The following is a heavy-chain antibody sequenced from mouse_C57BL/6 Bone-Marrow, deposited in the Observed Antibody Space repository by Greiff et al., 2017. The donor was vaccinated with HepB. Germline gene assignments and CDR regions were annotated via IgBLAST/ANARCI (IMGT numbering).Heavy chain of an antibody. J-gene: IGHJ2*01. V-gene: IGHV1-9*01. CDR3: ARGRIGSNYEDY. CDR2: ILPGSGST. CDR1: GYTFTSYW. Sequence: QVQLQQPGAELVMPGASVKLSCKASGYTFTSYWMHWVKQRPGQGLEWIGEILPGSGSTNYNEKFKGKATFTADTSSNTAYMQLSSLTTEDSAIYYCARGRIGSNYEDYWGQGTTLTVSS. D-gene: IGHD2-5*01.